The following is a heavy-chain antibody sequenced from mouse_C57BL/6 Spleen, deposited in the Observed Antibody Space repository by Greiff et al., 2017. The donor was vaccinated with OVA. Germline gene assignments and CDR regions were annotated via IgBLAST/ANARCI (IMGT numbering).Heavy chain of an antibody. CDR1: GYTFTDYE. CDR3: TRYDYGSSYVNAMDY. D-gene: IGHD1-1*01. CDR2: IDPETGGT. J-gene: IGHJ4*01. Sequence: QVQLQQSGAELVRPGASVTLSCKASGYTFTDYEMHWVKQTPVHGLEWIGAIDPETGGTAYNQKFKGKAILTADKSSSTAYMELRSLTSEDSAVYYCTRYDYGSSYVNAMDYWGQGTSVTVSS. V-gene: IGHV1-15*01.